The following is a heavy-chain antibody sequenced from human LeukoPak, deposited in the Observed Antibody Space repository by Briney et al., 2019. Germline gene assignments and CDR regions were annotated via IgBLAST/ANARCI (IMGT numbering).Heavy chain of an antibody. D-gene: IGHD1-26*01. V-gene: IGHV3-21*01. CDR2: ISSSSSYI. CDR3: ARDLEVGATPGNFDC. J-gene: IGHJ4*02. Sequence: PGGSLRLSCATSGFSFSSYAMSWVRQAPGKGLEWVSSISSSSSYIYYADSLKGRFTISRDNGKSSLFLQMNSLRAEDTAVYYCARDLEVGATPGNFDCWGQGTLVTVSS. CDR1: GFSFSSYA.